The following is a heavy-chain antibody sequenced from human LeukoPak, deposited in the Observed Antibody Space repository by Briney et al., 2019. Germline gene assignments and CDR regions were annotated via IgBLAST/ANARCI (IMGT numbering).Heavy chain of an antibody. J-gene: IGHJ6*02. CDR1: GFTFSRHW. D-gene: IGHD3-16*01. CDR2: ISDSGERT. CDR3: ARDLYRPKGEYYYYGMDV. V-gene: IGHV3-23*01. Sequence: GGSLRLSCAASGFTFSRHWMIWVRQAPGKGLEWVSTISDSGERTFYADSVKDRFTISRDNSKNTLYLQMNSLRAEDTAVYYCARDLYRPKGEYYYYGMDVWGQGTTVTVSS.